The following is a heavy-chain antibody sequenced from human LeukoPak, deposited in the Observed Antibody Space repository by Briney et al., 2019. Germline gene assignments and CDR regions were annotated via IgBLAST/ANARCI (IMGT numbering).Heavy chain of an antibody. CDR2: ISAYNGNT. CDR3: ARVHHYFDIAFDY. D-gene: IGHD3-22*01. CDR1: GYTFISYG. V-gene: IGHV1-18*01. Sequence: EASVKVSCKASGYTFISYGISWVRQAPGQGLEYMGWISAYNGNTNYAQKFQGRVTMTRDMSTSTVYMELISLRSEDTAVYYCARVHHYFDIAFDYWGQGTLVTVSS. J-gene: IGHJ4*02.